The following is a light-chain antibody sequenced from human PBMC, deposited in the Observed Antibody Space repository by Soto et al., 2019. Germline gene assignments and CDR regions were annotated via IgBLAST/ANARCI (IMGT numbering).Light chain of an antibody. J-gene: IGKJ5*01. CDR1: QSVSTW. CDR3: QQANSFPRT. Sequence: DSLMTQAPSTLSAYVGDRVTITCRASQSVSTWLAWYQQKPGKAPKILIYDASSLQSGVPSRFSGSGSGTEFTLTISSLQPDDFATYYCQQANSFPRTFGQGTRLEIK. V-gene: IGKV1-5*01. CDR2: DAS.